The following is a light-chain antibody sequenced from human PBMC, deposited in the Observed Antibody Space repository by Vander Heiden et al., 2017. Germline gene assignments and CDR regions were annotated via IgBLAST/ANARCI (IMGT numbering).Light chain of an antibody. V-gene: IGLV2-14*01. Sequence: QSALTPPASVSGSPGPSITISCTGTSSDVGGYNYVSWYQQHPGKAPKLMIYEVSNRPSGVSNRFSGSKSGNTASLTISGLQAEDEADYYCSSYTSSSTLVFGTGTKVTVL. CDR1: SSDVGGYNY. J-gene: IGLJ1*01. CDR2: EVS. CDR3: SSYTSSSTLV.